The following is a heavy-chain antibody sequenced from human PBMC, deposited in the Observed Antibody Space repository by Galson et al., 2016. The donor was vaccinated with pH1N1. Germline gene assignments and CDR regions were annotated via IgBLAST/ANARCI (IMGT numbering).Heavy chain of an antibody. CDR3: AKVTGYLYGYVDY. CDR2: ISWNSGSI. J-gene: IGHJ4*02. V-gene: IGHV3-9*01. D-gene: IGHD5-18*01. CDR1: GFTFDDYA. Sequence: SLRLSCAASGFTFDDYAMHWVRHAPGKGLEWVSGISWNSGSIGYAASVKGRFTISRDNAKNSLYLQMNRLRAEDTALYYCAKVTGYLYGYVDYWGQGTLVTVSS.